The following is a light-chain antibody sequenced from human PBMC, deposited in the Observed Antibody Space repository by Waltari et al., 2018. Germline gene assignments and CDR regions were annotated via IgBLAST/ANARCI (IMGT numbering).Light chain of an antibody. CDR3: QSYDSVVV. CDR2: EDN. CDR1: SGSLASNY. Sequence: NFMLTQPHSVSESPGKTVTISCTRSSGSLASNYVQWYQQRPGSAPTTVIYEDNQRPSGVPDRFSGSIDSSSNSASLTISGLKTEDEADYYCQSYDSVVVFGGGTKLTVL. J-gene: IGLJ2*01. V-gene: IGLV6-57*04.